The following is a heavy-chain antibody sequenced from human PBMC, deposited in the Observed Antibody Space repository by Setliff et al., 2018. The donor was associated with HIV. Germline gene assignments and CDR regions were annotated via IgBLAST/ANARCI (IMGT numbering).Heavy chain of an antibody. CDR3: ARQTWEYYDILTGYYRSPKNFDS. CDR1: GGSINRSNYY. J-gene: IGHJ4*02. Sequence: SETLSLTCTVPGGSINRSNYYWGWIRQPPGKGLEWIGTISYTGSTYYDPSLKSRVTISLDTSKNQFFLKLSSVTAPDTAIYYCARQTWEYYDILTGYYRSPKNFDSWGQGTPVTVSS. D-gene: IGHD3-9*01. V-gene: IGHV4-39*01. CDR2: ISYTGST.